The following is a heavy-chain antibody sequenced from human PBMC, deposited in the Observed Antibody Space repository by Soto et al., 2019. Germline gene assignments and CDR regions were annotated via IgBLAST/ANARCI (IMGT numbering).Heavy chain of an antibody. Sequence: QVQLQESGPGLVKPSPTLSLTCTVSGGSISSGGYYWSWIRQHPGKGLEWIGYLSYSGSTYYNPSLKSRVTISVDTSKNQFALKLSSVTAADTAVYYCARCWDTAMVFAYRGQGTLVTVSS. CDR2: LSYSGST. J-gene: IGHJ4*02. V-gene: IGHV4-31*03. CDR3: ARCWDTAMVFAY. CDR1: GGSISSGGYY. D-gene: IGHD5-18*01.